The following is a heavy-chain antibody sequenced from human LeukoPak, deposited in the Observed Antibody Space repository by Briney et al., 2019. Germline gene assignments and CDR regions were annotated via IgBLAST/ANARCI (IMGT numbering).Heavy chain of an antibody. V-gene: IGHV4-59*02. J-gene: IGHJ5*02. D-gene: IGHD1-26*01. CDR1: GGFVSSES. CDR3: AGRQGWFDP. CDR2: ISHIGAS. Sequence: SETLSLTCTVSGGFVSSESLTWIRHFPDNRLEWIGHISHIGASDYKPSLESRDTISRDTSKNQFSLKPSSVTAADTAVYYCAGRQGWFDPWGQGTLVTVSS.